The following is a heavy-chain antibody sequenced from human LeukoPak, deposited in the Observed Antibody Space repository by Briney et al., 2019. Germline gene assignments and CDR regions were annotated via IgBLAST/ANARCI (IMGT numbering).Heavy chain of an antibody. CDR1: GFSFSTYG. Sequence: PGRSLRLSCAAFGFSFSTYGMHWVRQAPGKGLEWVAVTSYDGSNKFYADSVKGRFTISRDNANESAYLEMSNLRAEDTAVYYCRSVPFGYGMDVWGQGTTVIVSS. V-gene: IGHV3-30*03. CDR2: TSYDGSNK. CDR3: RSVPFGYGMDV. D-gene: IGHD3-3*01. J-gene: IGHJ6*02.